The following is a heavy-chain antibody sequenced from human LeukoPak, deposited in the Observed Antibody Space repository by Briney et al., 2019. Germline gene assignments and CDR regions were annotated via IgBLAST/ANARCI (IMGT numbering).Heavy chain of an antibody. CDR2: IYHTGST. V-gene: IGHV4-59*13. D-gene: IGHD3-22*01. J-gene: IGHJ3*02. CDR1: GGSINSYY. CDR3: ARGGYYYDDDGAFDI. Sequence: PSETLSLTCTVSGGSINSYYWSWIRQSPERGLEWIGYIYHTGSTNYNPSFKSRVTISIDMSKTRLYLQLTSVTAADTAVYYCARGGYYYDDDGAFDIWGQGTMVTVSS.